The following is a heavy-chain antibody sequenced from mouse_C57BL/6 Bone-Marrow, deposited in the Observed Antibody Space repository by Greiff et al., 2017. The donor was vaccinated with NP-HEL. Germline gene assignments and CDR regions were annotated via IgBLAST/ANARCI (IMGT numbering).Heavy chain of an antibody. V-gene: IGHV3-6*01. D-gene: IGHD1-1*01. Sequence: EVQLVESGPGLVKPSQSLSLTCSVTGYSITSGYYWNWIRQFPGNKLEWMGYISYDGSNNYNPSLKNRISITRDTSKNQFFLKLNSVTTEDTATYYCARDTVYGSSDYYAMDYWGQGTSVTVSS. CDR1: GYSITSGYY. CDR2: ISYDGSN. J-gene: IGHJ4*01. CDR3: ARDTVYGSSDYYAMDY.